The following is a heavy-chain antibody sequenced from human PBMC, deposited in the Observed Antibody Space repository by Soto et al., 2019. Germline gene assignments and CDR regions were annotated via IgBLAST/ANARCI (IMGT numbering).Heavy chain of an antibody. V-gene: IGHV3-23*01. CDR3: APLQRGYYDSSGSPTLDY. Sequence: HPGGSLRLSCAASGFTLSSYAMSWVRQAPGKGLEWVSAISGSGGSTYYADSVKGRFTISRDNSKNTLYLQMNSLRAEDTAVYYCAPLQRGYYDSSGSPTLDYWGQGTRVIVPS. CDR1: GFTLSSYA. CDR2: ISGSGGST. J-gene: IGHJ4*02. D-gene: IGHD3-22*01.